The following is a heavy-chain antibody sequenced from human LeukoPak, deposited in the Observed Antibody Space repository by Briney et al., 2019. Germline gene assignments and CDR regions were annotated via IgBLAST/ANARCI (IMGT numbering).Heavy chain of an antibody. CDR1: GFTFSYYY. Sequence: GGSLRLSCAASGFTFSYYYMSGVRQAPGKGLEGVSVIYSGGSTYYADPVKVRFTISRDNAKNSLYLQMNSLTAEDTALYYCARDATTAVGWVYMDVWGKGTTVTISS. D-gene: IGHD6-13*01. J-gene: IGHJ6*03. CDR2: IYSGGST. CDR3: ARDATTAVGWVYMDV. V-gene: IGHV3-66*01.